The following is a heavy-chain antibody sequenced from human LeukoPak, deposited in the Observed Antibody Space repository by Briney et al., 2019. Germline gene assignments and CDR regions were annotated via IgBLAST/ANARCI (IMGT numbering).Heavy chain of an antibody. D-gene: IGHD3-16*02. CDR1: GFTFSSYS. CDR3: ARDVLITFGSVIVNDAFDM. V-gene: IGHV3-48*02. Sequence: PGGSLRLSCEASGFTFSSYSMNWVRQAPGKGLEWVSYIGNSGTIIYYADSVKGRFTISRDNAKNSLYLQMNSLRDEDTAVYFCARDVLITFGSVIVNDAFDMWGQGTMVTVSS. J-gene: IGHJ3*02. CDR2: IGNSGTII.